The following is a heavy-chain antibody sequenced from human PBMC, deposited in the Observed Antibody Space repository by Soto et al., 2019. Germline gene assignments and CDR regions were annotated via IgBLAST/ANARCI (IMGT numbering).Heavy chain of an antibody. CDR1: GGSINSGGYC. CDR2: ISYGGRT. D-gene: IGHD2-21*01. J-gene: IGHJ4*02. V-gene: IGHV4-31*03. Sequence: QVQLQESGPGLVKPSQTLSLTCTVSGGSINSGGYCWSWIRQHPGKGLDWIGCISYGGRTSYNPSLTSGVTISVDTSKNQFSLKLTSVTAADTAVYYCSRVILVWGKGALITVSS. CDR3: SRVILV.